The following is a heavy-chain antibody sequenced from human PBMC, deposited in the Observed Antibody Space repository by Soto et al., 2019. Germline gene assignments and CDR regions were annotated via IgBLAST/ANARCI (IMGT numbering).Heavy chain of an antibody. V-gene: IGHV1-69*13. CDR1: GGTFSSYA. Sequence: ASVKVSCKASGGTFSSYAISWVRQAPGQGLEWMGGIIPIFGTANYAQKFQGRVTITADESTSTAYMELSSLRSEDTAVYYCARSTTVTTSRYYGMDVWGQGTTVTSP. J-gene: IGHJ6*02. CDR3: ARSTTVTTSRYYGMDV. CDR2: IIPIFGTA. D-gene: IGHD4-17*01.